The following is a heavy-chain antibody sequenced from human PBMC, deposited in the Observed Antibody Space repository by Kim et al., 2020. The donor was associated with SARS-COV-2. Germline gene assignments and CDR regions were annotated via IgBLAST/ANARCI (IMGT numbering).Heavy chain of an antibody. CDR3: ARLSPEVQGVMDYYYYYMDV. V-gene: IGHV4-39*01. D-gene: IGHD3-10*01. CDR1: GGSISSSSYY. Sequence: SETLSLTCTVSGGSISSSSYYWGWIRQPPGKELEWIGSIYYSGSTYYNPSLKSRVTISVDTSKNQFSLKLSSVTAADTAVYYCARLSPEVQGVMDYYYYYMDVWGKGTTVTVSS. CDR2: IYYSGST. J-gene: IGHJ6*03.